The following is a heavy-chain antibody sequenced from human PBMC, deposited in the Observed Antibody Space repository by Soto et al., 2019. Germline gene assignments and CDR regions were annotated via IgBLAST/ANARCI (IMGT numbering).Heavy chain of an antibody. J-gene: IGHJ6*02. CDR2: IKSKTDGGTT. V-gene: IGHV3-15*07. CDR1: DSTFSNVG. CDR3: TTERFGELDYGMDV. Sequence: GGPLRLSCTACDSTFSNVGINWISQAPGKGLEWVGRIKSKTDGGTTDYAAPVKGRFTISRDDSKNTRYLQMNSLKTEYTAVYYCTTERFGELDYGMDVWGQGTTVTVSS. D-gene: IGHD3-10*01.